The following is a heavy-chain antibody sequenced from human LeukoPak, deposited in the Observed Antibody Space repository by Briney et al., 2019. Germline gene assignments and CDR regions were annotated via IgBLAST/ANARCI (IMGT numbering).Heavy chain of an antibody. CDR2: IYTSGST. D-gene: IGHD6-13*01. CDR3: ARGLTHLAAAGRVFDY. Sequence: PSETLSLTCTVSGGSISSYYWSWIRQPAGKGLEWIGRIYTSGSTNYNPSLKSRVTISVDTSKNQFSLKLSSMTAADTAVYYCARGLTHLAAAGRVFDYWGQGTLVTVSS. V-gene: IGHV4-4*07. J-gene: IGHJ4*02. CDR1: GGSISSYY.